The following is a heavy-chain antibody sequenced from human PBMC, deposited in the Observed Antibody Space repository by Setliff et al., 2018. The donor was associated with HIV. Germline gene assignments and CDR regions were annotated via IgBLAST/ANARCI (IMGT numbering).Heavy chain of an antibody. J-gene: IGHJ4*02. D-gene: IGHD5-12*01. V-gene: IGHV3-23*01. Sequence: GGSLRLSCAASGFTFSNFAINWVRQAPGKGLEWVSTISGRGTNTYYADSVKGRFTISRGNSKNTLYLQMNSPRADDTAVYYCARDSSTKEMATIWVNFDYLCQGALVTVSS. CDR2: ISGRGTNT. CDR3: ARDSSTKEMATIWVNFDY. CDR1: GFTFSNFA.